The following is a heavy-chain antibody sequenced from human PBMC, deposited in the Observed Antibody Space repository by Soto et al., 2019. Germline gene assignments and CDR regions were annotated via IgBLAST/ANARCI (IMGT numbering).Heavy chain of an antibody. CDR1: GGSISSGDYY. Sequence: PSATLSLTCTVSGGSISSGDYYWSWIRQPPGKGLEWIGYIYYSGSTYYNPSLKSRVTISVDTSKNQFSLKLSSVTAADTAVYYCARGDVDTAMAGIDYWGQGTLVTVSS. J-gene: IGHJ4*02. CDR2: IYYSGST. V-gene: IGHV4-30-4*01. CDR3: ARGDVDTAMAGIDY. D-gene: IGHD5-18*01.